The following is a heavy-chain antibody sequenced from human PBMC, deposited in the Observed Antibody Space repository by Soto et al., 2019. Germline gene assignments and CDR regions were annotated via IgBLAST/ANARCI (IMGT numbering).Heavy chain of an antibody. CDR2: ISSYNGDT. Sequence: GASVKGAWKGVGYTFSRYGISRASMAPGQGPEWMGWISSYNGDTNYAQTFQGRVTMTTDTSTSTAYMELRSLRSDDTAVYYCAREGVAPYYYYGMDIWGQGTPVTVSS. CDR1: GYTFSRYG. D-gene: IGHD5-12*01. V-gene: IGHV1-18*01. CDR3: AREGVAPYYYYGMDI. J-gene: IGHJ6*02.